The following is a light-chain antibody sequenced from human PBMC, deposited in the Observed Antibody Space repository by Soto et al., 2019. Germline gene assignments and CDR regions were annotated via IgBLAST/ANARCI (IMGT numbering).Light chain of an antibody. CDR1: SSDVGGYNY. CDR2: DVS. CDR3: DSYTSGSDYV. V-gene: IGLV2-14*01. J-gene: IGLJ1*01. Sequence: QSALTQPASVSGSPGQSITISCTGTSSDVGGYNYVSWYQQHPGKAPKLMIYDVSYRPSGVSDRFSGSKSGNTASLTISGLQSEDEADYYCDSYTSGSDYVFGTGTKVTVL.